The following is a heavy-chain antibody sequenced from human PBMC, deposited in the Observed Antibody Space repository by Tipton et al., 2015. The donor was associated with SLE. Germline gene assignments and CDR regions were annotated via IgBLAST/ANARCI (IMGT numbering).Heavy chain of an antibody. Sequence: GSLRLSCAASGFTFSSYSMNWVRQAPGKGLEWVSSISSSSSYIYYADSVKGRFTISRDNAKNSLYLQMNSLRAEDTAVYYCARGIWGRYEGSDYWGQGTLVTVSS. J-gene: IGHJ4*02. CDR3: ARGIWGRYEGSDY. CDR1: GFTFSSYS. CDR2: ISSSSSYI. V-gene: IGHV3-21*03. D-gene: IGHD3-16*01.